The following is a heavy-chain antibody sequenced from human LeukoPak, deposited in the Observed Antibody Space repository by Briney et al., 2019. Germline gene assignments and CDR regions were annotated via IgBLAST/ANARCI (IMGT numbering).Heavy chain of an antibody. Sequence: SETLSLTCTVSGGSISSSSYYWGWIRQPPGKGLEWIGSIYYSGSTYYNPSLKSRVTISVDTSKNQFSLKLSSVTAADTAMYYCARVGIAARPSMFDYWGQGTLVTVSS. J-gene: IGHJ4*02. V-gene: IGHV4-39*07. CDR2: IYYSGST. D-gene: IGHD6-6*01. CDR3: ARVGIAARPSMFDY. CDR1: GGSISSSSYY.